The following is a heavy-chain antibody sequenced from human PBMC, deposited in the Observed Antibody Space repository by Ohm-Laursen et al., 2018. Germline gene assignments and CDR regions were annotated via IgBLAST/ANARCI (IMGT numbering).Heavy chain of an antibody. CDR1: GFTFSDHY. Sequence: GSLRLSCTASGFTFSDHYMSWVRQAPGKGLEWVSYISSSGSTISYADSVKGRFTISRDNAKNSVYLQMNSLRAEDTAVYYCARGGDCSNIRCYVHYWGQGTLVTVSS. J-gene: IGHJ4*02. V-gene: IGHV3-11*01. CDR2: ISSSGSTI. CDR3: ARGGDCSNIRCYVHY. D-gene: IGHD2-2*01.